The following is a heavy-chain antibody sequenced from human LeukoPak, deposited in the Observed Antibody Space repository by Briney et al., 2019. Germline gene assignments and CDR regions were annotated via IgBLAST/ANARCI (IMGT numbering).Heavy chain of an antibody. CDR3: AKDAPYYDFWSGYLY. D-gene: IGHD3-3*01. CDR1: GYTFSSYA. CDR2: ISGSGGST. V-gene: IGHV3-23*01. J-gene: IGHJ4*02. Sequence: QTGGSLRLSCAVSGYTFSSYAMSWVRQAPGKGLEWVSAISGSGGSTYYADSVKGRFTISRDNSKNTLYLQMNSLRAEDTAVYYCAKDAPYYDFWSGYLYWGQGTLVTVSS.